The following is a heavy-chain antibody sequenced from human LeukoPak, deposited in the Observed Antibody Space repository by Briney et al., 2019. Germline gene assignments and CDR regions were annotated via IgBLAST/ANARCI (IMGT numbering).Heavy chain of an antibody. Sequence: GGSLRLSCVASGFTFSTYGMSWVRQAPGKGLEWVSYISSSSSTIYYADSVKGRFTISRDNAKNSLYLQMNSLRAEDTAVYYCARDQGNRYSYGYTLDYWGQGTLVTVSS. CDR2: ISSSSSTI. CDR1: GFTFSTYG. V-gene: IGHV3-48*01. D-gene: IGHD5-18*01. CDR3: ARDQGNRYSYGYTLDY. J-gene: IGHJ4*02.